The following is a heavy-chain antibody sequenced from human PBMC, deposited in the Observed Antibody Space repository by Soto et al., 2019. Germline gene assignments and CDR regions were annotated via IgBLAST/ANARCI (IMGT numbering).Heavy chain of an antibody. CDR2: ISSSSSTI. CDR3: ARHPDRIAEIGWFDL. Sequence: EVQLVESGGGLVQPGGSLRLSCAASGFTFSSYSMNWVRQAPGKGLEWVSYISSSSSTIYYADSVKGRFTISRDNAKNSLYLQMNSLRAEDTAVYYCARHPDRIAEIGWFDLWGQGTLVTVSS. V-gene: IGHV3-48*01. J-gene: IGHJ5*02. CDR1: GFTFSSYS. D-gene: IGHD6-13*01.